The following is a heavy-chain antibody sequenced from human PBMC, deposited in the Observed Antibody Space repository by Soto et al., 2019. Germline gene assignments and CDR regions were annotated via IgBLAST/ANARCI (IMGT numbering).Heavy chain of an antibody. D-gene: IGHD6-19*01. CDR2: ISSSSSYI. CDR3: ARAAVAGRAFDI. V-gene: IGHV3-21*01. Sequence: EVQLVESGGGLVQPGGSLRLSCAASGFTFSSYSMNWVRQAPRKGLEWVSSISSSSSYIYYADSVKGRFTISRDNAKNSLYLQMNSLRAEDTAVYYCARAAVAGRAFDIWGQGTMVTVSS. CDR1: GFTFSSYS. J-gene: IGHJ3*02.